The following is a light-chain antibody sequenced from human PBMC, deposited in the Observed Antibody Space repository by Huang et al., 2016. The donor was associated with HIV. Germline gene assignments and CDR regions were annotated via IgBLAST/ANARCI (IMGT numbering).Light chain of an antibody. V-gene: IGKV3-11*01. CDR1: QSISSD. CDR3: QERSNWPPVFT. CDR2: DAS. Sequence: ENVLTQSPATLSLSPGERATLSCRASQSISSDLGWYQQKPGQVPRLLIYDASNRATGTPTRFRGSGSGTDFTLTISSLEPEDFAIYYCQERSNWPPVFTFGPGTRVDIK. J-gene: IGKJ3*01.